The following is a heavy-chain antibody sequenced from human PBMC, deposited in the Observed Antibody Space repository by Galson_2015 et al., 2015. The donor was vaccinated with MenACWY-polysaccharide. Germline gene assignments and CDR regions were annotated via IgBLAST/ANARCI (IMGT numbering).Heavy chain of an antibody. CDR2: ISYSSNSI. J-gene: IGHJ3*02. Sequence: SLRLSCAASGFSFSSYTLNWVRQAPGKGLEWVSSISYSSNSIYCADSVKGRFTISRDNAGNSLYLLMNNLRAEDTAVYYCGRVSGHFYYYDSGDLKQGPSDMWGRGTMVTVSS. CDR1: GFSFSSYT. CDR3: GRVSGHFYYYDSGDLKQGPSDM. D-gene: IGHD3-16*01. V-gene: IGHV3-21*01.